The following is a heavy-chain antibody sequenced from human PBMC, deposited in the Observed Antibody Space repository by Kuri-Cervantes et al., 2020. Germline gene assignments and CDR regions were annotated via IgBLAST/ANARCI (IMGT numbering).Heavy chain of an antibody. J-gene: IGHJ3*02. V-gene: IGHV4-59*01. D-gene: IGHD3-9*01. CDR3: ARSYYDILTGYYNDAFDM. CDR2: IYYSGST. Sequence: GSLRLSCTVSGGSIRSYYWSWIRQPPGKGLEWIGYIYYSGSTNYNPSLKSRVTISADSSKNQFSLNLSSVTAADTAVYYCARSYYDILTGYYNDAFDMWGQGTMVTVSS. CDR1: GGSIRSYY.